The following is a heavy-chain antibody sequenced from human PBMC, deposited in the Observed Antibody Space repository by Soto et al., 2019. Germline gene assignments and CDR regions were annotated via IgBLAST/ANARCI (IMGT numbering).Heavy chain of an antibody. CDR3: ARGSSLRFLEWLLYPPPYYYYYMDV. D-gene: IGHD3-3*01. CDR2: MNPNSGNT. Sequence: ASVKVSCKASGYTFTSYDINWVRQATGQGLEWMEWMNPNSGNTGYAQKFQGRVTMTRNTSISTAYMELSSLRSEDTAVYYCARGSSLRFLEWLLYPPPYYYYYMDVWGKGTTVTVSS. J-gene: IGHJ6*03. V-gene: IGHV1-8*01. CDR1: GYTFTSYD.